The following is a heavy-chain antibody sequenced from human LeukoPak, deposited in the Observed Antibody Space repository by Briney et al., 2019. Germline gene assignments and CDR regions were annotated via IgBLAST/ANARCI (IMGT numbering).Heavy chain of an antibody. V-gene: IGHV3-43D*04. CDR1: GFTFDDYA. CDR2: ISWDGGST. D-gene: IGHD3-22*01. Sequence: PGGSLRLSCAASGFTFDDYAMHWVRQAPGKGLEWVSLISWDGGSTYYADSVKGRFTISRDNSKNSLYLQMNSLRAEDMAFYYCAKDYYYDSSGYTYFDYWGQGALVTVSS. J-gene: IGHJ4*02. CDR3: AKDYYYDSSGYTYFDY.